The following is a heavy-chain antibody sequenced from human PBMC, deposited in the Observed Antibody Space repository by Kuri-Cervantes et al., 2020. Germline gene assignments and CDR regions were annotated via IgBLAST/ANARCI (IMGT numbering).Heavy chain of an antibody. CDR1: GFTFRNYW. V-gene: IGHV3-7*01. J-gene: IGHJ4*02. CDR3: ARKAEGGVDQFDY. D-gene: IGHD2-8*02. CDR2: INQGGSVK. Sequence: GESLKISCVASGFTFRNYWINWVRQAPGKGPEWVANINQGGSVKKYLDSVKGRFTISRDNAKNSLYLQLNSLGAEDTAAYYCARKAEGGVDQFDYWGQGTLVTVSS.